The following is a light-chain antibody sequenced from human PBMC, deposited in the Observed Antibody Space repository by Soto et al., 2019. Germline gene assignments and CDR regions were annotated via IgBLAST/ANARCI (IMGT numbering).Light chain of an antibody. Sequence: SVLTQPASVSGSPGQSITLSCTGTSSDVGGYNYVSWYQQYPGKAPKLMIYEVSNRPSGVSNRFSGSKSGNTASLTISGLQAEDEADYYCSSYASSRDVFFGGGTKLTVL. CDR2: EVS. J-gene: IGLJ2*01. CDR1: SSDVGGYNY. V-gene: IGLV2-14*01. CDR3: SSYASSRDVF.